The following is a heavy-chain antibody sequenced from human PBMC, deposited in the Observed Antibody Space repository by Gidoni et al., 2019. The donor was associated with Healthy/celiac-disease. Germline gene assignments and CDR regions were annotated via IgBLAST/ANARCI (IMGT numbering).Heavy chain of an antibody. J-gene: IGHJ5*02. CDR3: ARDRFLQLRVRFDP. CDR1: GFPFSSYA. Sequence: QVQLVESGGGVVQPGRSLSLSCAASGFPFSSYAMHWVRQAPGKGLECVAVISYDGSNKYYADSVKGRFTISRDNSKNTLYLQMNSLRAEDTAVYYCARDRFLQLRVRFDPWGQGTLVTVSS. CDR2: ISYDGSNK. V-gene: IGHV3-30-3*01. D-gene: IGHD1-1*01.